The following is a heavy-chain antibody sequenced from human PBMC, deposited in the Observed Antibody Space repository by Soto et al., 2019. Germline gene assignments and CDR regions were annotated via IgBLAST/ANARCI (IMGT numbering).Heavy chain of an antibody. CDR1: GYTFTSYG. J-gene: IGHJ4*02. V-gene: IGHV1-18*01. CDR2: ISAYNGNT. Sequence: ASVKVSCKASGYTFTSYGISWVRQAPGQGLEWMGWISAYNGNTNYAQKLQGRVTMTTDTSTSTAYMELRSLRSDDTAVYYCARDQDIVVVPAAIDPPLDYWGQGTLVTVSS. CDR3: ARDQDIVVVPAAIDPPLDY. D-gene: IGHD2-2*02.